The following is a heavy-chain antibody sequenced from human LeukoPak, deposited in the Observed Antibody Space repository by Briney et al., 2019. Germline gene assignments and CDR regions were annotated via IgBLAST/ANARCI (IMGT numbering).Heavy chain of an antibody. D-gene: IGHD5-18*01. CDR3: ARVGYSYGSDY. V-gene: IGHV4-34*01. Sequence: PSETLSLTGAVYGGSFSGYYWSWIRQPPGKGLEWIGEINHSGSTNYNPSLKSRVTISVDTSKNQFSLKLSSVTAADTAVYYCARVGYSYGSDYWGQGTLVTVSS. CDR2: INHSGST. J-gene: IGHJ4*02. CDR1: GGSFSGYY.